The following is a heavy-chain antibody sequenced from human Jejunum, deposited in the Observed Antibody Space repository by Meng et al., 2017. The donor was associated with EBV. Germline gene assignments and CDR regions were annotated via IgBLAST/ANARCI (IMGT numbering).Heavy chain of an antibody. Sequence: HVQLPESGPGRVTPSEPLSLTCSGPGGSVSSGTYYWTWIRQPPGKGLEWIGYIYNSGSTNYNPSLKSRVTISLDTSKNQFSLKLSSVTAADTAMYYCARNWNFWGQGTLVTVSS. V-gene: IGHV4-61*01. D-gene: IGHD1-1*01. CDR1: GGSVSSGTYY. CDR3: ARNWNF. J-gene: IGHJ4*02. CDR2: IYNSGST.